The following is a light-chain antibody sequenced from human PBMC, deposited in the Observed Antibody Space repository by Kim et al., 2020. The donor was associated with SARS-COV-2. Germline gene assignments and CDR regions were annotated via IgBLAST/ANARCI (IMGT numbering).Light chain of an antibody. J-gene: IGLJ2*01. CDR1: SLRSYY. V-gene: IGLV3-19*01. Sequence: SSELTQDPAVSVALGQTVRITCQGDSLRSYYASWYQQKPGQAPVLVIYGKNNRPSGIPDRFSGSSSGNTASLTITGAQPEDEPDYYCNPLDSSGNRVVSG. CDR2: GKN. CDR3: NPLDSSGNRVV.